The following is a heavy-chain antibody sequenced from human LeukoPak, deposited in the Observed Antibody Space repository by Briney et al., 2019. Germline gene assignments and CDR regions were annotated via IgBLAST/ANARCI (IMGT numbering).Heavy chain of an antibody. CDR1: GYTFTSYD. J-gene: IGHJ6*02. V-gene: IGHV1-8*01. CDR3: ARGVTMVRGVTFPWRNYYYGMGV. D-gene: IGHD3-10*01. CDR2: MNPNSGNT. Sequence: ASVKVSCKASGYTFTSYDINWVRQATGQGLEWMGWMNPNSGNTGYAQKFQGRVTMTRNTSISTACMELSSLRSEDTAVYYCARGVTMVRGVTFPWRNYYYGMGVWGQGTTVTVSS.